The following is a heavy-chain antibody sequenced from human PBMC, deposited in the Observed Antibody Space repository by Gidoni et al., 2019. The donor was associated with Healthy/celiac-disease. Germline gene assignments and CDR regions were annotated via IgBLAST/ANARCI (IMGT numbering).Heavy chain of an antibody. Sequence: QVQLVEPGGGVVQPGRSQRLSWAASGFTFSRYGMHWVRQDPGKGLAGVAVRWYDGSNKYYADSVKGRFTISRDNSKNTLYLQMNSLGAEDTAVYYCAASNYDFWSGYYPLDYWGQGTLVTVSS. CDR3: AASNYDFWSGYYPLDY. CDR2: RWYDGSNK. V-gene: IGHV3-33*01. D-gene: IGHD3-3*01. CDR1: GFTFSRYG. J-gene: IGHJ4*02.